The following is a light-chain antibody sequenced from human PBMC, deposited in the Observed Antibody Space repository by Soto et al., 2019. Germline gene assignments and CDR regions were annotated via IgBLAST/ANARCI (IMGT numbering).Light chain of an antibody. CDR1: QSVSSN. V-gene: IGKV3-15*01. CDR3: QQRKNWQVT. CDR2: GAS. J-gene: IGKJ5*01. Sequence: EIVLTQSPATLSVSPGERATLSCRASQSVSSNLAWYQQKPGXXPRLLIYGASTRATGIPARFSGSGSXXEFTLTISSLQSEDFAIYYRQQRKNWQVTFGQGTDWRL.